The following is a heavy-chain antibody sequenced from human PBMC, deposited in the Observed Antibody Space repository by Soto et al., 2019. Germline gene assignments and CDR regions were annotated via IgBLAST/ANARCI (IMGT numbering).Heavy chain of an antibody. V-gene: IGHV4-34*01. CDR3: ARGRNYYDYIWGSYRSYGWFDP. CDR1: GGSFSGYY. J-gene: IGHJ5*02. Sequence: SETLSLTCAVYGGSFSGYYWSWIRQPPGKGLEWIGEINHSGSTNYNPSLKSRVTISVDTSKNQFSLKLSSVTAADTAVYYCARGRNYYDYIWGSYRSYGWFDPWGQGTLVTVSS. CDR2: INHSGST. D-gene: IGHD3-16*02.